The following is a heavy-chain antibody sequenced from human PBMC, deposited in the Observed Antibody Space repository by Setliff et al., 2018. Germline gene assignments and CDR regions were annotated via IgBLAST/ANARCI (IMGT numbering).Heavy chain of an antibody. J-gene: IGHJ4*02. V-gene: IGHV4-61*09. D-gene: IGHD6-19*01. CDR2: IQTSGTA. CDR3: VGQPRTYVAAGPPFEY. Sequence: SETLSLTCTVSGGSISSGNYYWSWIRQPAGKGLEWIGHIQTSGTANYNPSLKSRVTISVDTSKNQFSLRLKSVTAADTAVYYCVGQPRTYVAAGPPFEYWGQGTLVTVSS. CDR1: GGSISSGNYY.